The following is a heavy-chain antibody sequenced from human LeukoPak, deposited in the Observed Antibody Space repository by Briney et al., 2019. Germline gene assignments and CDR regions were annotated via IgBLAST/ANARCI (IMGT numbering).Heavy chain of an antibody. CDR3: ARRSGSGWYIDY. CDR2: IYSSGSS. D-gene: IGHD6-19*01. Sequence: PSETLSLTCTVSNGSINSYYWNWIRQPPGKGLEWIGYIYSSGSSNYDPSLKGRVAISINTSHNQFSLKLTSVTAADTAVYYCARRSGSGWYIDYWGQGPLVTVSS. V-gene: IGHV4-59*08. J-gene: IGHJ4*02. CDR1: NGSINSYY.